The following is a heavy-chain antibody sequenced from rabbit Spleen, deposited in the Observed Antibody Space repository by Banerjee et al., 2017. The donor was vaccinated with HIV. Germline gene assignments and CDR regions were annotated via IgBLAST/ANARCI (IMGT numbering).Heavy chain of an antibody. D-gene: IGHD4-2*01. CDR3: ARSANAASNPDRLDL. CDR2: IYTSSSGTT. Sequence: QEQLEESGGDLVKPEGSLTLTCTASGFSFSSSYWICWVRQAPGKGLEWIACIYTSSSGTTSYANWVNGRFTISKTSSTTVTLEMTSLTAADTATHFCARSANAASNPDRLDLWGPGTLVTVS. CDR1: GFSFSSSYW. V-gene: IGHV1S45*01. J-gene: IGHJ5*01.